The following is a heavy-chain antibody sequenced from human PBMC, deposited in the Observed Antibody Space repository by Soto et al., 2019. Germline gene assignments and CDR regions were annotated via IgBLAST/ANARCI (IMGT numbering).Heavy chain of an antibody. J-gene: IGHJ6*03. CDR1: GYTFTSYY. V-gene: IGHV1-46*01. D-gene: IGHD6-19*01. CDR3: ARNSGWYYYYYMDV. CDR2: INPSGGST. Sequence: ASVKVCCTASGYTFTSYYMHWVRQATGQGLEWMGIINPSGGSTSYAQKFQGRVTMTRDTSTSTVYMELSSLRSEDTAVYYCARNSGWYYYYYMDVWGKGTTVTVSS.